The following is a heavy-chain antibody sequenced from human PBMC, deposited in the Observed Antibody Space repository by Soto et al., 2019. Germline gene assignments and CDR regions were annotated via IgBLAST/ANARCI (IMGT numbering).Heavy chain of an antibody. J-gene: IGHJ4*02. CDR1: GGSISSGGYS. CDR3: AKGPSSSNGYTQFDY. V-gene: IGHV4-30-2*03. D-gene: IGHD6-25*01. Sequence: TLSLTCAVSGGSISSGGYSWSWIRQPPGKGLEWITSIYHTGMTYYNPSLKSRVTISVDRSKNQLSLKLNSVTAADRAVYYCAKGPSSSNGYTQFDYLGQGTLVTVSS. CDR2: IYHTGMT.